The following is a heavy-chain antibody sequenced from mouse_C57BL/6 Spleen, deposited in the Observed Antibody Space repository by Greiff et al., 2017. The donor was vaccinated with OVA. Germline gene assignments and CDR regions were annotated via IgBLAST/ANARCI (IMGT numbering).Heavy chain of an antibody. Sequence: QVQLQQPGAELVRPGTSVKLSCKASGYTFTSYWMHWVKQRPGQGLEWIGVIDPSDSYTNYNQKFKGKATLTVDTSSSTAYMQLSSLTSEDSAVYYCAREWTGYFDYWGQGTTLTVSS. J-gene: IGHJ2*01. D-gene: IGHD1-3*01. CDR3: AREWTGYFDY. CDR2: IDPSDSYT. V-gene: IGHV1-59*01. CDR1: GYTFTSYW.